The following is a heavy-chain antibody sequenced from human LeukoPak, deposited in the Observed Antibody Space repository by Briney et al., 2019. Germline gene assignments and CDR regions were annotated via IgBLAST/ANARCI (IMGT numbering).Heavy chain of an antibody. D-gene: IGHD1-26*01. CDR2: IYYSGTT. V-gene: IGHV4-59*01. CDR1: GGSISSYY. J-gene: IGHJ4*02. Sequence: SETLSLTCTVSGGSISSYYWNWIRQPPGKGLEWIGYIYYSGTTNYNPSLKSRVTISVDTSKNQFSLKLSSVTAADTAVYYCARSQPDSGSYSDYWGQGTLVTVSS. CDR3: ARSQPDSGSYSDY.